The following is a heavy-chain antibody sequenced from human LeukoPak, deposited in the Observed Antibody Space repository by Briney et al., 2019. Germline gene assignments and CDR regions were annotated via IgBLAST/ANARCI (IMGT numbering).Heavy chain of an antibody. CDR2: IYYTGST. J-gene: IGHJ4*02. CDR1: GGSIGSYY. V-gene: IGHV4-59*08. Sequence: SETLSLTCTVSGGSIGSYYWSWIRQPPGKGLEWIGFIYYTGSTNYNPSLKSRLTISLDTSKNQFSLKMSSVTAADTAVYYCAGNYYGSGSYYSEDRYWGQGTLVTVSS. CDR3: AGNYYGSGSYYSEDRY. D-gene: IGHD3-10*01.